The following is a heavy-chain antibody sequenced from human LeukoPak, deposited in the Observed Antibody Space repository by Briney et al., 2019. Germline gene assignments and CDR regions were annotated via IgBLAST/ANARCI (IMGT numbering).Heavy chain of an antibody. CDR1: GFTFSSYW. CDR3: ARASYYYGSGSYPSYWFDS. J-gene: IGHJ5*01. Sequence: GGSLRLSCAASGFTFSSYWMSWVRQAPGKGLEWVANIKQDGSEKYYVDSVNGRFTISRDNAKNSLYLQMNSLRAEDTAVYYCARASYYYGSGSYPSYWFDSWGQGTLVTVSS. V-gene: IGHV3-7*01. CDR2: IKQDGSEK. D-gene: IGHD3-10*01.